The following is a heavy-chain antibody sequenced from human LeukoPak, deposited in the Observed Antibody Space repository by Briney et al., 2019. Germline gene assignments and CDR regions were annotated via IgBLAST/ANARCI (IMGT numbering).Heavy chain of an antibody. Sequence: GGSLRLSCTTSGFTFSNYAMSWVRQAPGKGLEWVSFISGSAITTYYADSVKGRFAISRDNSKNTLYLQMTSLRAEDTAVYYCAKDQRFGDLDDYRGQGTLVTVSS. CDR2: ISGSAITT. CDR1: GFTFSNYA. D-gene: IGHD3-10*01. V-gene: IGHV3-23*01. J-gene: IGHJ4*02. CDR3: AKDQRFGDLDDY.